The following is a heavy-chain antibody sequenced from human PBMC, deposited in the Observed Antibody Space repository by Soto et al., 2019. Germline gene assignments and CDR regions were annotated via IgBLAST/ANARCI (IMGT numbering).Heavy chain of an antibody. D-gene: IGHD7-27*01. CDR3: ARKLGAGFDY. CDR1: GGSISSYY. Sequence: SETLSLTCTVSGGSISSYYWSWIRQPPGKGLEWIGYIYYSGSTNYNPSLKSRVTISVDTSKNQFSLKLSSVTAADTAVYYCARKLGAGFDYWGQGTLVTVSS. CDR2: IYYSGST. J-gene: IGHJ4*02. V-gene: IGHV4-59*01.